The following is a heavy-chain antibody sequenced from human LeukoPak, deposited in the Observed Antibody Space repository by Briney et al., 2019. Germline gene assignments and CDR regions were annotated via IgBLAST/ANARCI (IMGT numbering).Heavy chain of an antibody. V-gene: IGHV3-48*01. D-gene: IGHD3-10*01. CDR2: ISSSSGTI. CDR3: ARDPYGSGSYYYDY. J-gene: IGHJ4*02. CDR1: GFTFSDYS. Sequence: GGSLRLSCAASGFTFSDYSMNWVRQAPGKGLEWVSFISSSSGTIYYADSVKGRFTISRDNAKNSLYLQMNSLRAEDTAVYYCARDPYGSGSYYYDYWGQGTLVTVSS.